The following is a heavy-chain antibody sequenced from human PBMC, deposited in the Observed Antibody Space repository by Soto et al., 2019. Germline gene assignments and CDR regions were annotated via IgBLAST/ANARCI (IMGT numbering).Heavy chain of an antibody. CDR2: ISAFNGYT. D-gene: IGHD2-21*01. J-gene: IGHJ3*01. Sequence: ASVKVSCKASGYIFNKYGFNWVRQAPGQGLEWMGRISAFNGYTNFAQKFQGRVTLTTDTSTNTAYMELSSLRSDDTAIYYCARGRGVVIPAGTPDAFDVWGQGTMVTV. CDR1: GYIFNKYG. V-gene: IGHV1-18*01. CDR3: ARGRGVVIPAGTPDAFDV.